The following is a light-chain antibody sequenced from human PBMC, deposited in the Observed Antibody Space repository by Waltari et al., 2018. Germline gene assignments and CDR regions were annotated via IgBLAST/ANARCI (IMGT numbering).Light chain of an antibody. CDR1: SSNIGSNT. Sequence: QSVLTQPPSASGATGQRGTITCSIGSSNIGSNTVNWYKQFPGTAPTHLMFNDDQRASGVPGRFSGSRSVTSASLAISGLQSEDEATYSCAAWDDTLQVLFGGGTTLTVL. V-gene: IGLV1-44*01. CDR2: NDD. CDR3: AAWDDTLQVL. J-gene: IGLJ3*02.